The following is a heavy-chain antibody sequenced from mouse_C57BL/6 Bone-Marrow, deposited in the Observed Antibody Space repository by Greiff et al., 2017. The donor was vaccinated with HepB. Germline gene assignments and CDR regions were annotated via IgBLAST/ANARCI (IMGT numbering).Heavy chain of an antibody. Sequence: QVQLQQSGAELARPGASVKLSCKASGYTFTSYSISWVKQRTGQGLEWIGEIYPRSGNTYYNEKFKGKATLTADKSSSTAYMELRSLTSEDSPVYFCARSWTVSPFAYWGQGTLVTVSA. V-gene: IGHV1-81*01. CDR1: GYTFTSYS. CDR3: ARSWTVSPFAY. J-gene: IGHJ3*01. CDR2: IYPRSGNT.